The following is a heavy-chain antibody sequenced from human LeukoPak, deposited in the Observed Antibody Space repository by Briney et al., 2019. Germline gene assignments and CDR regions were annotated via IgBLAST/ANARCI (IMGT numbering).Heavy chain of an antibody. D-gene: IGHD3-22*01. J-gene: IGHJ5*02. Sequence: ASVKVSCKASGYTFTSYAMHWVRQAPGQRLEWMGWINAGNGNTKYSQKFQGRVTITRDTSASTAYMELSSLGSEDTAVYYCARDTGALADSSGYYVWFDPWGQGTLVTVSS. CDR3: ARDTGALADSSGYYVWFDP. CDR2: INAGNGNT. V-gene: IGHV1-3*01. CDR1: GYTFTSYA.